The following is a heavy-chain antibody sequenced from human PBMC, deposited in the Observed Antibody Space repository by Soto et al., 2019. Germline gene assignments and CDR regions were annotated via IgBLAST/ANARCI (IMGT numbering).Heavy chain of an antibody. Sequence: EVQLVESGGGLVKPGGSLRLSCAASGFTFSNAWMSWVRQAPGKGLEWVGRIKSKTDGGTTDYAAPVKGRFTISRDDSKNTQYLQMHRLKTEDTAVYYCTTDIDSGSYYYYYGMDVWGQGTTVTVSS. J-gene: IGHJ6*02. CDR2: IKSKTDGGTT. D-gene: IGHD1-26*01. V-gene: IGHV3-15*01. CDR3: TTDIDSGSYYYYYGMDV. CDR1: GFTFSNAW.